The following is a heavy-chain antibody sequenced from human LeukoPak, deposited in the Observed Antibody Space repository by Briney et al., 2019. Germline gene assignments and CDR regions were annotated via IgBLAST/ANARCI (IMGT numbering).Heavy chain of an antibody. CDR1: GXTFSSYC. CDR2: FSVDVTGT. J-gene: IGHJ4*02. CDR3: ARADYAYFDY. Sequence: GGSLRLSCTASGXTFSSYCVHWVRQAPGKGLVWVLHFSVDVTGTSYAPYVKGRFPISRDNSKNTLYLQMNSLRAKDTAVYFCARADYAYFDYWGQGTLVTVSS. V-gene: IGHV3-74*01. D-gene: IGHD4-17*01.